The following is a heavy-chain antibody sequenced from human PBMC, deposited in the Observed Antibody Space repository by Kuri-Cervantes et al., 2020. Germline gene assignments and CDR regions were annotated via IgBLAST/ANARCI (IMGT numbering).Heavy chain of an antibody. CDR3: AAGIILTGQRGVFDS. CDR1: GGSISSSSYY. Sequence: SETLSLTCAVSGGSISSSSYYWGWIRQPPGKGLEWIGEINHSGSTNYHPSVKSRVTISVGKFKNQFSLTLTSVTAADTAVYYCAAGIILTGQRGVFDSWGQGTLVTVSS. D-gene: IGHD3-9*01. CDR2: INHSGST. V-gene: IGHV4-39*07. J-gene: IGHJ4*02.